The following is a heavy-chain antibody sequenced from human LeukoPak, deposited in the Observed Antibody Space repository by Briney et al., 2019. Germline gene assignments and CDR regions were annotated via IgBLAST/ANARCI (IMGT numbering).Heavy chain of an antibody. V-gene: IGHV4-4*02. J-gene: IGHJ4*02. D-gene: IGHD3-22*01. CDR1: GGSISSGNW. Sequence: SGTLSLTCVVSGGSISSGNWWSWVRQFPEKGLEWIGEIYRDGNTNYNPSLKSRATISVDTSNNQFSLKLTSVTAADTAVYYCARDKEDYYDSSGYHYLFDYWGQGTLVTVSS. CDR2: IYRDGNT. CDR3: ARDKEDYYDSSGYHYLFDY.